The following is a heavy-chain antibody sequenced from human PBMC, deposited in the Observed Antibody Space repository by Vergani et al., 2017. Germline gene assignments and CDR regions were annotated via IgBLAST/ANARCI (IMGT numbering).Heavy chain of an antibody. CDR1: GFTFSSYG. Sequence: QVQLVESGGGVVQPGRSLRLSCAASGFTFSSYGMHWVRQAPGKGLEWVAVIWYDGSNKHYADSVKGRFTISRDNSKNTLYLQMNSLRAEDTAVYYCARDTYCSSTSCYNTYLDYWGQGTLVTVSS. D-gene: IGHD2-2*02. CDR2: IWYDGSNK. V-gene: IGHV3-33*01. J-gene: IGHJ4*02. CDR3: ARDTYCSSTSCYNTYLDY.